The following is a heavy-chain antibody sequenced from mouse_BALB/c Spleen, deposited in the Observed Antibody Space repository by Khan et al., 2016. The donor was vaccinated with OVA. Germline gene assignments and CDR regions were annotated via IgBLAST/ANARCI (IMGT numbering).Heavy chain of an antibody. CDR1: GFTFSSYS. V-gene: IGHV5-6*01. CDR2: ISSDGDYT. Sequence: VQLKQSGGDLVKPGGSLKLSCAASGFTFSSYSMSWVRQTPDKRLEWVATISSDGDYTYYPDSVKGRFTISRDNAKNTLYLQMSSLKSEDTAMYYCASHLTGSLAYWGQGTLVTVSA. CDR3: ASHLTGSLAY. D-gene: IGHD4-1*01. J-gene: IGHJ3*01.